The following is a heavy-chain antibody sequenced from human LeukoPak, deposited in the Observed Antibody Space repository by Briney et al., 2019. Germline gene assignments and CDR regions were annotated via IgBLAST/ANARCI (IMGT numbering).Heavy chain of an antibody. D-gene: IGHD3-3*01. CDR2: LSGSGANT. J-gene: IGHJ4*02. V-gene: IGHV3-23*01. CDR1: GFTFSNYA. CDR3: AGNDFWSGSPEIDY. Sequence: HPGGSLRLSCAASGFTFSNYAMIWVRQAPGKGLEWVSALSGSGANTYYADSVKGRFTISRDNAKNSLYLQMNSLRAEDTAVYYCAGNDFWSGSPEIDYWGQGTLVTVSS.